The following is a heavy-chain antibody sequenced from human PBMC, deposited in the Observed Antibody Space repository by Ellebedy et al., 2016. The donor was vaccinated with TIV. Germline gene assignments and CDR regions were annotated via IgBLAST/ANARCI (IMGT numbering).Heavy chain of an antibody. D-gene: IGHD7-27*01. CDR3: ARDAHWVGLYGLDV. CDR2: IFYSGST. CDR1: GGSISHYY. V-gene: IGHV4-59*01. Sequence: MPSETLSLTCTVSGGSISHYYWSWIRQPPGKGLEWIGYIFYSGSTNYNPSLKSRVTISVDTSKNQFSLKLTSVTAADTALYYCARDAHWVGLYGLDVWGQGTTVTVSS. J-gene: IGHJ6*02.